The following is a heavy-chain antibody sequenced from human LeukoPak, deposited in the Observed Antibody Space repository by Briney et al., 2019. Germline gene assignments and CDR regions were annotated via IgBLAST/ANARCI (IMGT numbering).Heavy chain of an antibody. CDR3: ARAVGGWYSSDY. V-gene: IGHV4-30-2*01. CDR2: IYHSGST. CDR1: GGSISSGGYS. Sequence: PSQTLSLTCAVSGGSISSGGYSWSWIRQPPGKGLEWIGYIYHSGSTYYNPSLKSRVTISVDTSKNQFSLKLSSVTAADTAVYYCARAVGGWYSSDYWGQGTLVTVSS. D-gene: IGHD6-19*01. J-gene: IGHJ4*02.